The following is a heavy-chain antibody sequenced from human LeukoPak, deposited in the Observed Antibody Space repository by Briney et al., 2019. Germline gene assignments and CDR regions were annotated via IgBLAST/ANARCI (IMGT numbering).Heavy chain of an antibody. Sequence: ASVKVSCKASGGTFSSYAISWVRQAPGQGLEWMGRIIPILGIANYAQKFQGRVTITADKSTSTAYMELSSLRSEDTAVYYCARGSYYDSTDWYFDLWGRGTLVTVSS. CDR1: GGTFSSYA. CDR3: ARGSYYDSTDWYFDL. V-gene: IGHV1-69*04. CDR2: IIPILGIA. D-gene: IGHD3-22*01. J-gene: IGHJ2*01.